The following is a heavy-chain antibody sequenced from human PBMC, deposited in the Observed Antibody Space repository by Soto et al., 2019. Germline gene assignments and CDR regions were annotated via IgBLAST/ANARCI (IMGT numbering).Heavy chain of an antibody. D-gene: IGHD6-13*01. CDR2: ISSNSAYI. Sequence: GGSLRLSCAASGFTFRICTMNWVRQAPGKGLEWVSTISSNSAYIYYTDALRGRFTISRDNAKSSLHLQMNSLRAEDTAVYYCTRDASRDSSARGWFDPWGPGTLVTVPQ. CDR1: GFTFRICT. J-gene: IGHJ5*02. V-gene: IGHV3-21*01. CDR3: TRDASRDSSARGWFDP.